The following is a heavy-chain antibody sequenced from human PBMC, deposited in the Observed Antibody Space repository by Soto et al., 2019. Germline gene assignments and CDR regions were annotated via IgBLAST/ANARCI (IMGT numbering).Heavy chain of an antibody. V-gene: IGHV1-58*02. CDR2: IVVGSGNT. CDR3: AARSWIQLWEYDY. J-gene: IGHJ4*02. Sequence: SVKVSCKASGFTFTNSFMQWVRQARGQRLEWIGWIVVGSGNTNYAQKFQERVSITRDMSTSTAYMELSSLRSEDTAVYFCAARSWIQLWEYDYWGQ. D-gene: IGHD5-18*01. CDR1: GFTFTNSF.